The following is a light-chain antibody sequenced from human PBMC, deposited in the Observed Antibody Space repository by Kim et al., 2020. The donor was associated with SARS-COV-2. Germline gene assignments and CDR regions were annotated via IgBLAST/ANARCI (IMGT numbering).Light chain of an antibody. J-gene: IGKJ1*01. CDR1: QSVSSTY. V-gene: IGKV3-20*01. Sequence: GERATLSCRASQSVSSTYEAWYQQKPCQATRLLIYAASSRATGIPDRFSGSVSGTDFTLTISRLEPEDCAVFYCQQYATSPRTFGQGTKVDIK. CDR2: AAS. CDR3: QQYATSPRT.